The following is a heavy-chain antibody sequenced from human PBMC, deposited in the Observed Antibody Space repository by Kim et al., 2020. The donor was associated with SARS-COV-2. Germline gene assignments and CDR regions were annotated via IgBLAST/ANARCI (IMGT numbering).Heavy chain of an antibody. V-gene: IGHV3-30-3*01. Sequence: GGSLRLSCAASGFTFSSHAMHWVRQAPGKGLEWVAVISYVGSNEYYADSVKGRFTISRDNSKNTLYLQMNSLRVEDTAVYYCARDDFRLGVPPVEIDYWGQGTLVTVSS. CDR3: ARDDFRLGVPPVEIDY. D-gene: IGHD3-10*01. J-gene: IGHJ4*02. CDR2: ISYVGSNE. CDR1: GFTFSSHA.